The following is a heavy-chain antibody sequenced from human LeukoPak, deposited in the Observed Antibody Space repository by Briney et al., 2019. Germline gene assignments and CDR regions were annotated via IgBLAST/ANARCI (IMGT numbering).Heavy chain of an antibody. Sequence: PGGSLSLSCAASGSTLRSYDRSWSRKAPGKGLKWFSGITGSGGRTYYADSVKGRFTISRDNSKNTLYLQMNILRAEDTAIYYCAKRASALAGFQYFDSWGQGTLVSVSS. CDR2: ITGSGGRT. V-gene: IGHV3-23*01. D-gene: IGHD6-19*01. J-gene: IGHJ4*02. CDR1: GSTLRSYD. CDR3: AKRASALAGFQYFDS.